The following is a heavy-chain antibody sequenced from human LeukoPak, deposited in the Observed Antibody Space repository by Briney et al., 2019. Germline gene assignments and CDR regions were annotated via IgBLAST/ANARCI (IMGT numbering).Heavy chain of an antibody. D-gene: IGHD5-18*01. J-gene: IGHJ6*02. Sequence: GGSLRLSCAASGFTFSSYSMNWVRQAPGKGLEWVSSISSSSSYIYYADSVKGRFTISRDNSKNTLYLQMNSLRAEDTAVYYCATLRHGYSYGYGYYYYGMDVWGQGTTVTVSS. CDR2: ISSSSSYI. CDR3: ATLRHGYSYGYGYYYYGMDV. V-gene: IGHV3-21*04. CDR1: GFTFSSYS.